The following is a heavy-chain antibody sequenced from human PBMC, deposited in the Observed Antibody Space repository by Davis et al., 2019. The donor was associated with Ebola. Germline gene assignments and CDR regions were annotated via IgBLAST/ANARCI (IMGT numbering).Heavy chain of an antibody. V-gene: IGHV3-11*06. Sequence: GESLKISCAASGFTFSDYYMIWIRQAPGKGLQWLSYISSSSGYTNYVDSVKGRFTISRDNAKNSLYLQMKSRRAEDTAVYYCAKPYQLGGYFPFAFDLWGQGTMVTVSS. J-gene: IGHJ3*01. CDR2: ISSSSGYT. CDR1: GFTFSDYY. D-gene: IGHD3-22*01. CDR3: AKPYQLGGYFPFAFDL.